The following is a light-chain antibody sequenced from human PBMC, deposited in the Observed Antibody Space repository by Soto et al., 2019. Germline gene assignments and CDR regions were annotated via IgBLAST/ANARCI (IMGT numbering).Light chain of an antibody. Sequence: IVLTQSPGTLSLSPGERATLSCRASQSVSSSYLAWYQQKPGQAPRLLIYGASSRATGIPDRFSGSGSATDFTLTISRLEPKDFAVYFCQQYGGSPLYSFGQGTKLVIK. J-gene: IGKJ2*03. CDR3: QQYGGSPLYS. CDR1: QSVSSSY. CDR2: GAS. V-gene: IGKV3-20*01.